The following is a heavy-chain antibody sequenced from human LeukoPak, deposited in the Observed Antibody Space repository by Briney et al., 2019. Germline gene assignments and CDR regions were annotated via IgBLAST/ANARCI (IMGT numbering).Heavy chain of an antibody. J-gene: IGHJ6*02. CDR2: IYSGGST. D-gene: IGHD6-13*01. V-gene: IGHV3-53*04. CDR1: GFTVSSNY. Sequence: GGSLRLSCAASGFTVSSNYMSWVRQAPGKGLEWVSVIYSGGSTYYADSVKGRFTISRHNSKNTLYLQMNSLRAEDTAVYYCAAGHYYYYGMDVWAKGPRSPSP. CDR3: AAGHYYYYGMDV.